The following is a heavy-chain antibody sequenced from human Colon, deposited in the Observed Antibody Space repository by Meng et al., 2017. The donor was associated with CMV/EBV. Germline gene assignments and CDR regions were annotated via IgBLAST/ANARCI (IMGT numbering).Heavy chain of an antibody. CDR1: GFSFITDKAG. D-gene: IGHD5-12*01. V-gene: IGHV2-5*02. Sequence: QITLKESGPTLVKPTQTLTLTCTFSGFSFITDKAGVGWIRHPPGKALEWLGFIYWDDDTRYSPSLKTRLTITRDTSKNQVILTMTNMDPADTATYYCVRRSYSGQDDYWGQGALVTVSS. CDR3: VRRSYSGQDDY. J-gene: IGHJ4*02. CDR2: IYWDDDT.